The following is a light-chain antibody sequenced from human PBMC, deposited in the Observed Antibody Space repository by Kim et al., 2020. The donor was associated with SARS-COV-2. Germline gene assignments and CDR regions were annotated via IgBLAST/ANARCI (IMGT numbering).Light chain of an antibody. V-gene: IGLV3-19*01. CDR3: NSRDSSGNHVV. J-gene: IGLJ2*01. Sequence: LGRRGRITCRGDSLRCYDASWYQQKPGQAPVLVIYGKNNRPSGIPDRFSGSSSGNTASLTITGVQAEDGADYYCNSRDSSGNHVVFGGGTQLTVL. CDR2: GKN. CDR1: SLRCYD.